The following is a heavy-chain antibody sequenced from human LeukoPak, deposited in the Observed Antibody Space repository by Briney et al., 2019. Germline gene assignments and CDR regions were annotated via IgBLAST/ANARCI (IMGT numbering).Heavy chain of an antibody. J-gene: IGHJ3*02. CDR2: INTNTGNP. Sequence: APVKVSCKASGYTFTSYAMNWVRQAPGQGLEWMGWINTNTGNPTYAQGFTGRFVFSLDTSVSTAYLQISSLKAEDTAVYYCARGPYYYDSREDDAFDIWGQGTMVTVSS. D-gene: IGHD3-22*01. CDR3: ARGPYYYDSREDDAFDI. CDR1: GYTFTSYA. V-gene: IGHV7-4-1*02.